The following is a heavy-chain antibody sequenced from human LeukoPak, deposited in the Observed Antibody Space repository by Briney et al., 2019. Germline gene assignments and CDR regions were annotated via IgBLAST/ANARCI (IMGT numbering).Heavy chain of an antibody. CDR3: AKGIVGAMARPFDY. J-gene: IGHJ4*02. D-gene: IGHD1-26*01. CDR1: GFTFSSYA. CDR2: ISGSGGST. Sequence: GGSLRVSCAASGFTFSSYAMSWVRQAPGQGLEWVSAISGSGGSTYYADSVQGRFTISRDNSKNTLYLQMNSLRAEDTAVYYCAKGIVGAMARPFDYWGQGTLVTVSS. V-gene: IGHV3-23*01.